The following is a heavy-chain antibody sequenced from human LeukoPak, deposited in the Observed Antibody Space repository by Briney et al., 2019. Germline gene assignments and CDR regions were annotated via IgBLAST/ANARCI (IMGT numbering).Heavy chain of an antibody. V-gene: IGHV4-59*12. Sequence: NTSETLSLTCTVSGGSISPYYWSWIRQTPGKGLEWIGYILYSGTTTNYNPSLKSRVTISVDKSKNQFSLKLSSVTAADTATYYCARGGRDIVATFSLWGQGTLVTVSS. D-gene: IGHD5-12*01. J-gene: IGHJ4*02. CDR2: ILYSGTTT. CDR1: GGSISPYY. CDR3: ARGGRDIVATFSL.